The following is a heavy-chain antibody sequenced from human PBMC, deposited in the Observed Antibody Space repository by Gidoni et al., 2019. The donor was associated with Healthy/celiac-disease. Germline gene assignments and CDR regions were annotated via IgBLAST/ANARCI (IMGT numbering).Heavy chain of an antibody. CDR2: ISSSSSYI. Sequence: EVQLVESGGGLVKPGGSLRLSCAASGFPFSSYSMNWVRQAPGKGLEWVSSISSSSSYIYYADSVKGRFTISRDNAKNSRYLQMNSLRAEDTAVYYCATYYYDSSGYYHGAFDIWGQGTMVTVSS. D-gene: IGHD3-22*01. J-gene: IGHJ3*02. CDR1: GFPFSSYS. CDR3: ATYYYDSSGYYHGAFDI. V-gene: IGHV3-21*01.